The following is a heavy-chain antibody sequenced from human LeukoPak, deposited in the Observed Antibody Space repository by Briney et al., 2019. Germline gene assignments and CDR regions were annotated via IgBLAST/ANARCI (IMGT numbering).Heavy chain of an antibody. Sequence: PGGSLRLSCAASGFTFSSYSMNWVRQAPGKGLEWVSSISSSSSYIYYADSVKGRFTISRDNAKNSLYLQMNSLRAEDTAVYYCARHLRSAQGYFDYWGQGTLVTVSS. CDR1: GFTFSSYS. CDR2: ISSSSSYI. D-gene: IGHD3-10*01. J-gene: IGHJ4*02. V-gene: IGHV3-21*01. CDR3: ARHLRSAQGYFDY.